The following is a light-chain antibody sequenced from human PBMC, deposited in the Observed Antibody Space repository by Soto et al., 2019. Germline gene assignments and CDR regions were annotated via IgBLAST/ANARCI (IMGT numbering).Light chain of an antibody. CDR1: QSVSSSY. J-gene: IGKJ3*01. Sequence: ENVLTQSPGTLSLSPGERATLACRASQSVSSSYLAWYQQKPGQAPRLLIYGASTRATGIPDRFTGSGSGSDCTLTISRLEPEDFAVYYCQQYGSSPPRFTFGPWTKVDIK. V-gene: IGKV3-20*01. CDR3: QQYGSSPPRFT. CDR2: GAS.